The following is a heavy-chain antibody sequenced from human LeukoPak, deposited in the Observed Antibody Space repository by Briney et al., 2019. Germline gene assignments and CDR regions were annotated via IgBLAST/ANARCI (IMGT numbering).Heavy chain of an antibody. V-gene: IGHV4-59*08. CDR3: ARGEIFYYDSSGYQYYFDY. CDR2: IYYSGST. J-gene: IGHJ4*02. D-gene: IGHD3-22*01. CDR1: GGSISSYY. Sequence: SETLSLTCTVSGGSISSYYWSWIRQPPGKGLEWLGYIYYSGSTNYNPSLKSRVTISVDTSKNQFSLKLSSVTAADTAVYYCARGEIFYYDSSGYQYYFDYWGQGTLVTVSS.